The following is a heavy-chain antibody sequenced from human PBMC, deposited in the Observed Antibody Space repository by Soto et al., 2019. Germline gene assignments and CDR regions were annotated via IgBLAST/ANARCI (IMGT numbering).Heavy chain of an antibody. CDR1: GGSISSGDYY. V-gene: IGHV4-30-4*01. CDR3: ARGVAPWDAGYDILTGYQYFDY. Sequence: QVQLQESGPGLVKPSQTLSLTCTVSGGSISSGDYYWSWIRQPPGKGLEWIGYIYYSGSTYYNPSLKSRVTISVDTSKNQFSLKLSSVTAADTAVYYCARGVAPWDAGYDILTGYQYFDYWGQGTLVTVSS. D-gene: IGHD3-9*01. J-gene: IGHJ4*02. CDR2: IYYSGST.